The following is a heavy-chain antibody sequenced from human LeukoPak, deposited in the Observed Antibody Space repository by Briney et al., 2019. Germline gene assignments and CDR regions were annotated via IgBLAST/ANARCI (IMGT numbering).Heavy chain of an antibody. CDR3: ARGRTIFWYDFDY. J-gene: IGHJ4*02. Sequence: SETLSLTCTVSGGSISSSSYYWGWIRQPPGKGLEWIGSIYYSGSTNYNPSLKSRVTISVDTSKNQFSLKLSSVTAADTAVYYCARGRTIFWYDFDYWGQGTLVTVSS. V-gene: IGHV4-39*07. CDR2: IYYSGST. D-gene: IGHD3-9*01. CDR1: GGSISSSSYY.